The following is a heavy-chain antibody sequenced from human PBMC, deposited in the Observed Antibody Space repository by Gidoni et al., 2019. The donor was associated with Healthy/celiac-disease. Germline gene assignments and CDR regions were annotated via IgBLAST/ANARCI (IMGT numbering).Heavy chain of an antibody. Sequence: EVQLVESGGGLVKPGGSLRLSCAASGFTFSSYSMNWVRQAPGKGLAWVSSISSSSSYIYYADSVKGRFTISRDNAKNSLYLQMNSLRAEDTAVYYCARLARSSWYVYWGQGTLVTVSS. D-gene: IGHD6-13*01. CDR2: ISSSSSYI. V-gene: IGHV3-21*01. J-gene: IGHJ4*02. CDR3: ARLARSSWYVY. CDR1: GFTFSSYS.